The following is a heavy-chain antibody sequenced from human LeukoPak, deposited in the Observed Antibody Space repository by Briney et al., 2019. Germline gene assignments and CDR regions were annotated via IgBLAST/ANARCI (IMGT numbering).Heavy chain of an antibody. D-gene: IGHD1/OR15-1a*01. V-gene: IGHV4-4*08. J-gene: IGHJ4*02. CDR1: GGSISTYN. CDR2: MHTSGSS. CDR3: ARDKQHGDGRYFDD. Sequence: SETLCLTCGVSGGSISTYNWNWIRKPPGKGLEWVGYMHTSGSSNYSPSLKSRVTIFVDTSKDQFVLCLRSVTAADTAVYYCARDKQHGDGRYFDDWGQGMLVTVSS.